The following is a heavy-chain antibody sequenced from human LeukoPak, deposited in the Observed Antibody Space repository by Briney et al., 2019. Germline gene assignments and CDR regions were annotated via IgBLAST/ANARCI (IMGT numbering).Heavy chain of an antibody. J-gene: IGHJ6*02. CDR3: AREFSYGYSPHYYYYGMDV. V-gene: IGHV3-33*08. CDR2: IWYDGSNK. Sequence: PGRSLRLSCAASGFTFSSYGMHWVRQAPGKGLEWVAVIWYDGSNKYYADSVKGRFTISRDNSKNTLYLQMNSLRAEDTAVYYCAREFSYGYSPHYYYYGMDVWGQGTTVTVSS. CDR1: GFTFSSYG. D-gene: IGHD5-18*01.